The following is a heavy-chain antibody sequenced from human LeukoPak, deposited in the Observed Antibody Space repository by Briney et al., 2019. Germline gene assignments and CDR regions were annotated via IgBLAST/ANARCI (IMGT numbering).Heavy chain of an antibody. V-gene: IGHV2-5*02. CDR1: GFSLTTRGVG. J-gene: IGHJ4*02. CDR3: AHRTDLYSSSWYWGY. Sequence: SGPTLVNPTQTLTLTCTFSGFSLTTRGVGVGWIRQPPGKALEWLALIYWDDDKRYSPSLKSRLTITKDTSKNQVVLTMTNMDPVDRGRWCCAHRTDLYSSSWYWGYWGQGTLVTVSS. CDR2: IYWDDDK. D-gene: IGHD6-13*01.